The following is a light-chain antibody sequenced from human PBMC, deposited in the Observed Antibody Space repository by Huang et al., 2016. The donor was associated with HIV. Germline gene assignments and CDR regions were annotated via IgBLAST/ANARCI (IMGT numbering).Light chain of an antibody. CDR2: GAS. CDR1: QSVSSN. CDR3: QQYNNWPPFT. J-gene: IGKJ3*01. Sequence: EIVMTQSPATLSVSPGERATLSCRASQSVSSNLAWYQQKPGQAPRLLIYGASTSATVIPARFSGSGSGTEFTLTISSLQSEDFAVYYCQQYNNWPPFTFGPGTKVDIK. V-gene: IGKV3-15*01.